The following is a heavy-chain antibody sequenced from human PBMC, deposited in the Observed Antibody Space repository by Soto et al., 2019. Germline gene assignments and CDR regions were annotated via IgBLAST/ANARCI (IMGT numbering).Heavy chain of an antibody. Sequence: TLSLSRPITSSAIISYYWSWIWPSPGPGLEWIGYIYYSGSTNYNPSLKSRVTISVDTSKNQFSLKLSSVTAADTAVYYCARVVLGYYGSGSHGTDPYYYYGMDVWAQGTTVTVS. V-gene: IGHV4-59*01. D-gene: IGHD3-10*01. J-gene: IGHJ6*02. CDR1: SSAIISYY. CDR3: ARVVLGYYGSGSHGTDPYYYYGMDV. CDR2: IYYSGST.